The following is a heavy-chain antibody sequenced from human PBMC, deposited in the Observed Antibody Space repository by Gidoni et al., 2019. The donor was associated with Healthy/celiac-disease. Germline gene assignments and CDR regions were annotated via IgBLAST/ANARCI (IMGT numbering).Heavy chain of an antibody. CDR3: AREGVGYCGGDCYSGIGY. D-gene: IGHD2-21*02. CDR2: IWYDGSNK. J-gene: IGHJ4*02. V-gene: IGHV3-33*01. CDR1: GFTFSSYG. Sequence: QVQLVESGGGVVQPGRSLRLSCAASGFTFSSYGMHWVRQAPGKGLEWVAVIWYDGSNKYYADSVKGRFTISRDNSKNTLYLQMNSLRAEDTAVYYCAREGVGYCGGDCYSGIGYWGQGTLVTVSS.